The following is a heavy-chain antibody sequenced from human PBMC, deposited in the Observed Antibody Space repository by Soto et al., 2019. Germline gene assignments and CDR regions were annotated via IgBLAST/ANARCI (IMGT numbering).Heavy chain of an antibody. CDR3: ATLRILVDPTG. Sequence: EVQLLESGGGLVQPGGSLRLSCAASGITFSTYAMRWVRQAPGKGLDSVSVISESGGGTYYADSVKGRFTISRDNSKNTLYLQMSSLRAEDTAVYYWATLRILVDPTGWGQGTTVTVSS. CDR1: GITFSTYA. CDR2: ISESGGGT. V-gene: IGHV3-23*01. J-gene: IGHJ6*02. D-gene: IGHD2-15*01.